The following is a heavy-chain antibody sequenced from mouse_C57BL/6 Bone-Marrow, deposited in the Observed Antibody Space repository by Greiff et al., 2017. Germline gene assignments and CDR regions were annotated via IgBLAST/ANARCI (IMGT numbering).Heavy chain of an antibody. CDR1: GYTFTSYW. V-gene: IGHV1-55*01. CDR2: IYPGSGST. D-gene: IGHD2-13*01. J-gene: IGHJ3*01. Sequence: QVHVKQPGAELVKPGASVKMSCKASGYTFTSYWITWVKQRPGQGLEWIGDIYPGSGSTNYNEKFKSKATLTVDTSSSTAYMLLSSLTSEDSAVYYCARRGDGDPSIAYWGQGTLVTVSA. CDR3: ARRGDGDPSIAY.